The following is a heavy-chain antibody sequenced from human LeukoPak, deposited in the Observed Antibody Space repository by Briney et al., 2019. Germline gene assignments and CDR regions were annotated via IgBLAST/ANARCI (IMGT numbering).Heavy chain of an antibody. Sequence: SETLSLTCTVSGGSISTSSYYWGWIRQPPGKGLEWIGRIYYSGYTYYNPSLKSRVTISVDTSKNQLSLKLSSMSAADTAVYYCARQESSSFDSWGQGTLVTVSS. CDR3: ARQESSSFDS. V-gene: IGHV4-39*01. CDR2: IYYSGYT. CDR1: GGSISTSSYY. D-gene: IGHD6-6*01. J-gene: IGHJ4*02.